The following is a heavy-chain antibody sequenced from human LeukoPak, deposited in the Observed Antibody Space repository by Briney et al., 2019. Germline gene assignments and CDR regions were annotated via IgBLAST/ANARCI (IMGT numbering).Heavy chain of an antibody. CDR1: GGSFSGYY. CDR2: INHSGST. J-gene: IGHJ4*02. D-gene: IGHD6-13*01. Sequence: PSETLSLTCAVYGGSFSGYYWSWIRQPPGKGLEWIGEINHSGSTNYNPSLKSRVTISVDTSKNQFSLKLSSVTAADTAVYHCARGRWYVDYWGQGTLVSVSS. CDR3: ARGRWYVDY. V-gene: IGHV4-34*01.